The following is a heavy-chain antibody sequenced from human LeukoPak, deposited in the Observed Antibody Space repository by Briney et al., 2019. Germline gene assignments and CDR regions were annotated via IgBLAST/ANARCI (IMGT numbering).Heavy chain of an antibody. CDR3: ARELGWLQLYYFDY. V-gene: IGHV4-39*07. D-gene: IGHD5-24*01. CDR2: IYYSAST. J-gene: IGHJ4*02. CDR1: GGSISSSSYY. Sequence: SETLSLTCTVSGGSISSSSYYWGWIRQPPGKGLEWIGSIYYSASTYYNPSLKSRVTISVDTSKNQFSLKLSSVTAADTAVYYCARELGWLQLYYFDYWGQGTLDTVSS.